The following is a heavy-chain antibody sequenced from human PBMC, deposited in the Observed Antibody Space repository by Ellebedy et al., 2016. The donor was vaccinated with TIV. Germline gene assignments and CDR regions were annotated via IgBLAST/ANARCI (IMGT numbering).Heavy chain of an antibody. V-gene: IGHV1-58*01. CDR3: ASFFAVTTDAEYFQH. Sequence: SVKVSXXASGFTFTSSAVQWVRQARGQRLEWIGWIVVGSGNTNYAQKFQERVTITRDMSTSTAYMELSSLRSEDTAVYYCASFFAVTTDAEYFQHWGQGTLVTVSS. CDR2: IVVGSGNT. D-gene: IGHD4-17*01. J-gene: IGHJ1*01. CDR1: GFTFTSSA.